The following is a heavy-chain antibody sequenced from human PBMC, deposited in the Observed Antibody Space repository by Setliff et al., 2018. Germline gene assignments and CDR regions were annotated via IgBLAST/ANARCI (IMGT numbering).Heavy chain of an antibody. CDR1: GFTFSTHS. V-gene: IGHV3-21*01. Sequence: GGSLRLSCAASGFTFSTHSMNWVRQAPGKGMEWVSSISRSSTYIYYADSMKGRFTISRDNAKNSLYLQMNSLRAEDTAVYYCASAGHSGSWFPFDAFHIWGQGTMVTVSS. CDR2: ISRSSTYI. J-gene: IGHJ3*02. CDR3: ASAGHSGSWFPFDAFHI. D-gene: IGHD6-13*01.